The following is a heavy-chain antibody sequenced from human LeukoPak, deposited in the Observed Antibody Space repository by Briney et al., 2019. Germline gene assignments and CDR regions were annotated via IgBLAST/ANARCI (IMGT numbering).Heavy chain of an antibody. D-gene: IGHD3-10*01. Sequence: SETLSLTCTVSGCSISSGGYYWSCIPQPAGKGLEWIRRMYTSGNTNYNPSLNRRATTSVDTSKKQFSLELSSVTAADTAVYYCARERLAMVRGVIPKEAWGWFDPWGQGTLVTVSS. V-gene: IGHV4-61*02. CDR3: ARERLAMVRGVIPKEAWGWFDP. J-gene: IGHJ5*02. CDR2: MYTSGNT. CDR1: GCSISSGGYY.